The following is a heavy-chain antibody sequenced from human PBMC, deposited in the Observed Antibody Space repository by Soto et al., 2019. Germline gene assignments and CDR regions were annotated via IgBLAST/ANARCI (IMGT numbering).Heavy chain of an antibody. CDR3: AHVLVVVANYGMDV. J-gene: IGHJ6*02. CDR2: IYWDDDK. CDR1: GFSLSTSGVG. Sequence: QITLKESGPTLVKPTQTLTLTCTFSGFSLSTSGVGVGWIRQPPGKALEWLALIYWDDDKRYSPCLTSRLTITKDPSKNPVALTMTNMDPVDTATYYCAHVLVVVANYGMDVWGQGTTVTVSS. V-gene: IGHV2-5*02. D-gene: IGHD2-15*01.